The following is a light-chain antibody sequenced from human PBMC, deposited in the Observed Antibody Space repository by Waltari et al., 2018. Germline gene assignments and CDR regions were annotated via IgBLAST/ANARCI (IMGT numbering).Light chain of an antibody. V-gene: IGKV3-15*01. Sequence: EKVMTQSPATLSVSPGEVVTLSCRASQSVSSHVAWYQHRPGQAPRLLIYDASSRASGVPARFSGSWSGTEFTLTISGLQSEDGALYYCQQYNDWYSFGQGTKLEIK. CDR2: DAS. CDR1: QSVSSH. J-gene: IGKJ2*03. CDR3: QQYNDWYS.